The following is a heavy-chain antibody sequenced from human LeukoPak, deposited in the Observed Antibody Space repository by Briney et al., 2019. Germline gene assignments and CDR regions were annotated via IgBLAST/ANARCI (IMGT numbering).Heavy chain of an antibody. CDR3: ARGRGRYFDWLLAPFYYYYGMDV. D-gene: IGHD3-9*01. CDR1: GYTFTSYY. Sequence: ASVKVSCKASGYTFTSYYMHWVRQAPGQGLEWMGIINPSGGSTSYAQKFQGRVTMTRDTSTSTVYMELSSLRSEDTAVYYCARGRGRYFDWLLAPFYYYYGMDVWGQGTTVTVSS. V-gene: IGHV1-46*01. CDR2: INPSGGST. J-gene: IGHJ6*02.